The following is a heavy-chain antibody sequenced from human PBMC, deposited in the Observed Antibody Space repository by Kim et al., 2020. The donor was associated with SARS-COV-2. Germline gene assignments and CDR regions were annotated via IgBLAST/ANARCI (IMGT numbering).Heavy chain of an antibody. CDR2: IYYSGST. Sequence: SETLSLTCTVSGGSISSSSYYWGWIRQPPGKGLEWIVSIYYSGSTYYNPSLKSRVTISVDTSKNQFSLKLSSVTAADTAVYYCARLNYYDSSGYYEFDYWGQGTLVTVSS. D-gene: IGHD3-22*01. CDR1: GGSISSSSYY. CDR3: ARLNYYDSSGYYEFDY. J-gene: IGHJ4*02. V-gene: IGHV4-39*01.